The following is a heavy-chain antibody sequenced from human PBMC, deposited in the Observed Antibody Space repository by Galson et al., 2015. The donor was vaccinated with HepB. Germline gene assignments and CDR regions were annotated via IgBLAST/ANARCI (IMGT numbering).Heavy chain of an antibody. J-gene: IGHJ3*02. Sequence: SLRLSCAASGFSVSSSLMNWVRQAPGKGLEWVSVIYSGGNTYYADSVKGRFTISRDSSKNTLYLQMNSLRAEDTAVYYCAREFSGSLRAFDTWGQGTMVTVSS. V-gene: IGHV3-53*01. CDR3: AREFSGSLRAFDT. D-gene: IGHD5-12*01. CDR1: GFSVSSSL. CDR2: IYSGGNT.